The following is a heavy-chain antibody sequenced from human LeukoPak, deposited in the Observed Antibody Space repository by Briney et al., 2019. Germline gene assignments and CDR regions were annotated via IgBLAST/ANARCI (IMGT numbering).Heavy chain of an antibody. J-gene: IGHJ5*02. D-gene: IGHD3-22*01. Sequence: PGRSLRLSCAASGFTFSSYGMHWVRQAPGKGLEWVAVISYDGSNKYYADSVKGRFTISRDNSKNTLYLQMNSLRAEDTAMYYCAKDFPTHYYESSGYWPNWFDPWGQGTLVTVSS. V-gene: IGHV3-30*18. CDR1: GFTFSSYG. CDR2: ISYDGSNK. CDR3: AKDFPTHYYESSGYWPNWFDP.